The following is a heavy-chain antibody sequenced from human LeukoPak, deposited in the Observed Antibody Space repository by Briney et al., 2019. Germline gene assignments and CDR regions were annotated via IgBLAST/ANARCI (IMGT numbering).Heavy chain of an antibody. Sequence: ASVTVSCKASGGTLSSYAISWVRQAPGQGLEWMGGIIPIFGTANYAQKFQGRVTITADKSTSAAYMELSSLRSDDTAVYYCASSYGDYVSFDYWGQGTLVTVSS. D-gene: IGHD4-17*01. CDR3: ASSYGDYVSFDY. V-gene: IGHV1-69*06. J-gene: IGHJ4*02. CDR1: GGTLSSYA. CDR2: IIPIFGTA.